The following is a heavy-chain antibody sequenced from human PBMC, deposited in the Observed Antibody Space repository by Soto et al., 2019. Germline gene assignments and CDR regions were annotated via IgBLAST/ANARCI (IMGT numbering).Heavy chain of an antibody. V-gene: IGHV4-30-4*01. J-gene: IGHJ6*02. Sequence: QVQLQESGPGLVRPSQTLSLTCTVSGVSINSEHYHWTWIRQAPGKGLEWIGYIHYTGSIRYNPYLQSRVTMSVDTSKNLYSLNLSSVTAADTAVYVCVGEDDGGDRDHYGRDVWGQGTKVTVSS. CDR1: GVSINSEHYH. CDR3: VGEDDGGDRDHYGRDV. D-gene: IGHD2-21*02. CDR2: IHYTGSI.